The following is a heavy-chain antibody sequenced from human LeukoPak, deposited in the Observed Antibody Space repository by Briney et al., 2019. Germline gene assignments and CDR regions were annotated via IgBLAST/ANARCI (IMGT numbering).Heavy chain of an antibody. CDR3: AGALTHDAFHM. J-gene: IGHJ3*02. Sequence: SETLSLTCAVSDDSIKSFWWSWIRQPPGKGLQWIGCIHYSGGTKYNPSLKSRVAISVDTSKNQFSLKLTSVTAADTAVYFCAGALTHDAFHMWGQGTMVTVSS. CDR1: DDSIKSFW. V-gene: IGHV4-59*01. CDR2: IHYSGGT.